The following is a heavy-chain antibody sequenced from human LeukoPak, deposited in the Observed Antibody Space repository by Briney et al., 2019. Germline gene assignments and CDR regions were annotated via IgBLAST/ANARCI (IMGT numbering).Heavy chain of an antibody. CDR2: IYTSGST. CDR3: ARDGSSSSRYWFDP. Sequence: SETLSLTCTVSGGSISSYYWSCIRQPAGKGLEWIGRIYTSGSTNYNPSLKSRVTMSVDTSKNQFSLKLSSVTAADTAVYYCARDGSSSSRYWFDPWGQGTLVTGSS. J-gene: IGHJ5*02. CDR1: GGSISSYY. V-gene: IGHV4-4*07. D-gene: IGHD6-13*01.